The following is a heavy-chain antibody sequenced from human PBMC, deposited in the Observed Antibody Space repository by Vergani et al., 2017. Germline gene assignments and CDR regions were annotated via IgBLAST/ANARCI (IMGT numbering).Heavy chain of an antibody. CDR1: GYSFTRYW. Sequence: EVQLVQSGAEVKKPGESLKISCKGSGYSFTRYWIGWVRQMPGKGREWRGIIYPGDSDTRYRQSFQGQVTISAGKSISTAYLQWSSLKASDTAMYYCARALSRDAFDIWGQGTMGTVSS. CDR2: IYPGDSDT. V-gene: IGHV5-51*01. J-gene: IGHJ3*02. CDR3: ARALSRDAFDI.